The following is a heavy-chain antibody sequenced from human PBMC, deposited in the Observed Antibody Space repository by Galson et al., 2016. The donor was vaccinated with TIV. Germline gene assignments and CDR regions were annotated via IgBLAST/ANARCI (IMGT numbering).Heavy chain of an antibody. D-gene: IGHD3-22*01. CDR2: MSASGGST. Sequence: SLRLSCAGSGFTFSRFTMCWVRQAPGKGLQWVSSMSASGGSTYYADSVKGRFTISREISKNTLYLQMRSLRADDTAVYSCAKMDSSGFAYVRRFDFWGQGTLATVSS. J-gene: IGHJ4*02. CDR1: GFTFSRFT. CDR3: AKMDSSGFAYVRRFDF. V-gene: IGHV3-23*01.